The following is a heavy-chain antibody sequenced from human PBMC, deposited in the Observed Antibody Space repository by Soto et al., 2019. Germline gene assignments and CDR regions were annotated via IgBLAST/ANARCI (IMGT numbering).Heavy chain of an antibody. D-gene: IGHD6-13*01. CDR1: GGAVRTYY. CDR3: ARDHLAATAAEVAFDF. Sequence: PSETLSLTFTASGGAVRTYYCSGIRQPPGRGLEWIGLIYYSGSTSYNPSLKSRVTISVDTSQNQFSLKLTSVTAADTAVYDCARDHLAATAAEVAFDFWGQGRMVT. V-gene: IGHV4-59*02. CDR2: IYYSGST. J-gene: IGHJ3*01.